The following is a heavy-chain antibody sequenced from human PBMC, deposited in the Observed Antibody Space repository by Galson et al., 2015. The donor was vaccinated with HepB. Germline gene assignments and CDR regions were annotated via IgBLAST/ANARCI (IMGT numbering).Heavy chain of an antibody. J-gene: IGHJ3*02. V-gene: IGHV5-51*03. CDR3: ARRRTGDGFWSAFDI. Sequence: QSGAEVKKPGESLKISCTGSGYSFTSYWIGWVRQMPGKGLEWMGIIYPGDSDTRYSPSFQGQVTISADKSISTAYLQWSSLKASDTAMYYCARRRTGDGFWSAFDIWGQGTMVTVSS. D-gene: IGHD7-27*01. CDR2: IYPGDSDT. CDR1: GYSFTSYW.